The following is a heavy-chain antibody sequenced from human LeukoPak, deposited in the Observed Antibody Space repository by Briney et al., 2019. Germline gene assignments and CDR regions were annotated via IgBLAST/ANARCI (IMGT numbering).Heavy chain of an antibody. D-gene: IGHD2-2*01. CDR1: GFTFSSYS. CDR3: ARDERYCSSTSCYRGPMDV. V-gene: IGHV3-21*01. CDR2: ISSSSSYI. Sequence: NSGGSLRLSCAASGFTFSSYSMNWVRQAPGKGLEWVSSISSSSSYIYYADSVKGRFTISRDNAKNSLYLQMNSLRAEDTAVYYCARDERYCSSTSCYRGPMDVWGKGTTVTVSS. J-gene: IGHJ6*03.